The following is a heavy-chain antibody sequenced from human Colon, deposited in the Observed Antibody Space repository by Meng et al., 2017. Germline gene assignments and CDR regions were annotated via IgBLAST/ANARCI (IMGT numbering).Heavy chain of an antibody. Sequence: GSSLKISCAASGFTFSTYSITWVRQAPGKGLEWVSSISSNSPYIYYSDSVKGRFTISRDNAKNSVYLQMNSLRAEDTAVYYCARPRRSGWPNQGMDVWGQGTTVTVSS. CDR2: ISSNSPYI. CDR1: GFTFSTYS. CDR3: ARPRRSGWPNQGMDV. J-gene: IGHJ6*02. V-gene: IGHV3-21*01. D-gene: IGHD6-19*01.